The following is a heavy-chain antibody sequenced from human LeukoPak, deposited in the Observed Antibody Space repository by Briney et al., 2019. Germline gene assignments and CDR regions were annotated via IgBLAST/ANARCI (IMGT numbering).Heavy chain of an antibody. V-gene: IGHV3-30*18. J-gene: IGHJ4*02. Sequence: PGGSLRLSCAASGFTLSSYGMHWVRQAPGKGLEWVAVISYDGSNKYYADSVKGRFTISRDNSKNTLYLQMNSLRAEDTAVYYCAKGAGGGYWGQGTLVTVSS. CDR2: ISYDGSNK. CDR3: AKGAGGGY. D-gene: IGHD4-23*01. CDR1: GFTLSSYG.